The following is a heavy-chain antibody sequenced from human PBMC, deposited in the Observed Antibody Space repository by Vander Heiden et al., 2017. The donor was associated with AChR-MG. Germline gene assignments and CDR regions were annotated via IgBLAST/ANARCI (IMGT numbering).Heavy chain of an antibody. CDR2: INPSLDST. CDR3: SREVTGSFYFDL. CDR1: GFTFTNYH. D-gene: IGHD1-26*01. J-gene: IGHJ4*02. V-gene: IGHV1-46*01. Sequence: QVQLVQSGAEVKKPGASLQVSCKTSGFTFTNYHMHWVRQAPGQGLEWVGTINPSLDSTHYAQKFQGRVRMTRDTATKTVYMDMKRLRPEETAVYFCSREVTGSFYFDLWDQGSLVPVS.